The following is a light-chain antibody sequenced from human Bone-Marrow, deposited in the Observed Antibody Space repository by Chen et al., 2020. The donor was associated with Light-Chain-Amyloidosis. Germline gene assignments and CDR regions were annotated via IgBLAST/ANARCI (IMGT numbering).Light chain of an antibody. CDR2: GSS. J-gene: IGKJ4*01. Sequence: EIVLTQSPGTLSLSPGEGANLSCRASQTISSNYLTWYQQKFGQAPRLLIYGSSGRATGIPDRFTGSGSVTDFTLTINSLEPEDFAMYYCQQYGTSPLTFGGGTKVEIK. CDR1: QTISSNY. V-gene: IGKV3-20*01. CDR3: QQYGTSPLT.